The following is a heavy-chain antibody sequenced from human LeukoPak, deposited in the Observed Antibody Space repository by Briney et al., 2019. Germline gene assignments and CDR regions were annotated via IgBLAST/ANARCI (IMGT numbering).Heavy chain of an antibody. Sequence: GASVKVSCKASGYTFTSYAINWVRQAPGQGLEWMGRFTTATTTYAKHLQDRVTMTTDTSTNTAYLELSSLRSDDTAVYYCCRAMTALPVGGAFDLWGQGTMVTVAS. CDR1: GYTFTSYA. CDR3: CRAMTALPVGGAFDL. D-gene: IGHD3-10*01. J-gene: IGHJ3*01. CDR2: FTTATT. V-gene: IGHV1-18*04.